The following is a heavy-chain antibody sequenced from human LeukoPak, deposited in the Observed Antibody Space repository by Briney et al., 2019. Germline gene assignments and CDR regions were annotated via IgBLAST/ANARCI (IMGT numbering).Heavy chain of an antibody. CDR2: INAGNGNT. CDR3: ARVHAQYCSGGSCYSEAFDI. J-gene: IGHJ3*02. Sequence: ASVKVSCKASGYTFTSYAMHWVRQAPGQRLEWMGWINAGNGNTKYSQKFQGRVTITRDTSASTAYMELSSLRSEDTAVYYCARVHAQYCSGGSCYSEAFDIWGQGTMVTVSS. D-gene: IGHD2-15*01. CDR1: GYTFTSYA. V-gene: IGHV1-3*01.